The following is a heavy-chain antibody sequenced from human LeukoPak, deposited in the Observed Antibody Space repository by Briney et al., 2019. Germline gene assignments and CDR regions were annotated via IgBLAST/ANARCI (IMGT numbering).Heavy chain of an antibody. J-gene: IGHJ3*02. V-gene: IGHV3-7*01. D-gene: IGHD3-3*01. CDR3: ARCLITIEDHDAFDI. CDR2: IKQDGSEK. CDR1: GFTFSSYW. Sequence: GGSLRLSCAASGFTFSSYWMSWVRQAPGKGLEWVANIKQDGSEKYYVDSVKGRFTISRDNAKNSLYLQMNSLRAEDTAVYYCARCLITIEDHDAFDIWGQGTMVTVSS.